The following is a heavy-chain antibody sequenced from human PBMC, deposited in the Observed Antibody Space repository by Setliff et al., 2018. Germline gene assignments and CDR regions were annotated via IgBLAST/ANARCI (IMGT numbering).Heavy chain of an antibody. CDR1: GGSFSGYY. V-gene: IGHV4-34*01. CDR2: INHSGST. Sequence: SETLSLTCAVYGGSFSGYYWSWVRQPPGKGLEWIGEINHSGSTNYNPSLKSRVTITVDTSTNQFSLKLSSMTAADTAVYYCARGEGESYLGAYYYYYMDVWGKGTTVTVSS. CDR3: ARGEGESYLGAYYYYYMDV. J-gene: IGHJ6*03. D-gene: IGHD1-26*01.